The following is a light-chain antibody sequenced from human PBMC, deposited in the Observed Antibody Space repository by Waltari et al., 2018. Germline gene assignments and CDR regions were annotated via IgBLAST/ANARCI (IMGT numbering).Light chain of an antibody. Sequence: QSALTQPASVSGSPGQSITISCTGPSSDVGGSHYVSWYQQHPGKAPKLMIYDVSNRPSGVSNRFSGSKSGNTASLTISGLQAEDEADYYCSSYTSSSTLVFGGGTKLTVL. CDR3: SSYTSSSTLV. CDR2: DVS. J-gene: IGLJ2*01. CDR1: SSDVGGSHY. V-gene: IGLV2-14*01.